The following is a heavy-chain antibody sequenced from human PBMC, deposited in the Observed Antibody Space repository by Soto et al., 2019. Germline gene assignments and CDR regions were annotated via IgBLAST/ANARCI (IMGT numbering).Heavy chain of an antibody. CDR2: INPNSGGT. CDR1: GYTFTGYY. D-gene: IGHD3-9*01. Sequence: ASVKVSCKASGYTFTGYYMHWVRQAPGQGLEWMGWINPNSGGTNYAQKFQGWVTMTRDTSISTAYMEPSRLRSDDTAVYYCARVLLTGYYTGGLDYYGMDVWGQGTTVTVSS. CDR3: ARVLLTGYYTGGLDYYGMDV. V-gene: IGHV1-2*04. J-gene: IGHJ6*02.